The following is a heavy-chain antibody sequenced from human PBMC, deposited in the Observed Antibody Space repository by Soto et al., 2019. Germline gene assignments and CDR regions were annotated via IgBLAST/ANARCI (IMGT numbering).Heavy chain of an antibody. J-gene: IGHJ3*02. Sequence: VESLKISSKGSGYSFTSYWIGWVRQMPGKGLEWMGIIYPGYSDTRYSPSFQGQVTISADKSISTAYLQWSSLKASDTAMYHCARLPGIADPDDAFEIWGQGTMVTVSS. D-gene: IGHD6-13*01. CDR2: IYPGYSDT. V-gene: IGHV5-51*01. CDR1: GYSFTSYW. CDR3: ARLPGIADPDDAFEI.